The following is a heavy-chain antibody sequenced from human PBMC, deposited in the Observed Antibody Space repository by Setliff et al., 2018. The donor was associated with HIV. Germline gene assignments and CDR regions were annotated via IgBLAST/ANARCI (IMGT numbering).Heavy chain of an antibody. V-gene: IGHV7-4-1*02. J-gene: IGHJ3*02. CDR1: GYAFASYG. D-gene: IGHD3-22*01. Sequence: ASVKVSCKASGYAFASYGLNWVRQAPGQGLEWMGWINTHSGNPTYAQAFTGRFVFSLDTSVSTAYLQISSLRAEDTAVYHCARFYDSGASYSDDAFDIWGQGTMVTVSS. CDR2: INTHSGNP. CDR3: ARFYDSGASYSDDAFDI.